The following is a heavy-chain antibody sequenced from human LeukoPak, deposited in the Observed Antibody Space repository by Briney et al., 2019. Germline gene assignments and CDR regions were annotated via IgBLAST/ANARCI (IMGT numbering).Heavy chain of an antibody. CDR2: INPSGGST. V-gene: IGHV1-46*01. D-gene: IGHD2-21*02. CDR1: GYXFITYY. J-gene: IGHJ4*02. Sequence: ASVKVSCKASGYXFITYYIHWVRQAPGQGLEWIGIINPSGGSTVYAQKFQGRATMTGDTSTSTVYMELSSLRSEDSAVYYCARSRLLLDYWGQGTLVTVSS. CDR3: ARSRLLLDY.